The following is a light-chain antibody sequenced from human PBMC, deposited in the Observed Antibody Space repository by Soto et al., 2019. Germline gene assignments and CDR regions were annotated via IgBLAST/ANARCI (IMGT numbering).Light chain of an antibody. CDR2: AAS. J-gene: IGKJ1*01. CDR1: QSITSNY. V-gene: IGKV3-20*01. Sequence: EVVLTQSPGTVSLSPGERATLSCRDSQSITSNYLAWYQQKPGQAPSLLIYAASISNTSIPDRFSGSGSERDVSRSINGVKPEYFALYYDQQYGSSVRWTFGQGTKVEIK. CDR3: QQYGSSVRWT.